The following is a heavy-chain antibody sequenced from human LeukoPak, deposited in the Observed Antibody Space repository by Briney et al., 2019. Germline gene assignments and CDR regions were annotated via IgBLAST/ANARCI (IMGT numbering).Heavy chain of an antibody. CDR1: GFTVSSNY. CDR2: IYSGGST. D-gene: IGHD2-21*02. Sequence: GGSLRLSCAASGFTVSSNYMSWVRQAPGKGLERVSVIYSGGSTYYADSVKGRFTISRDNSKNTLYLQMNSLRAEDTAVYYCARAYCGGDCYWYYFDYWGQGTPVTVSS. J-gene: IGHJ4*02. CDR3: ARAYCGGDCYWYYFDY. V-gene: IGHV3-53*01.